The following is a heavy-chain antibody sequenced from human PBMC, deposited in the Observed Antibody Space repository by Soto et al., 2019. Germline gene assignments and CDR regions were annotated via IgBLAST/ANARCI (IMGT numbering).Heavy chain of an antibody. CDR1: GFTFGDYA. V-gene: IGHV3-49*04. J-gene: IGHJ6*02. D-gene: IGHD5-12*01. Sequence: GGSLRLSCTASGFTFGDYAMSWVRQAPGKGLEWVGFIRSKAYGGTTEYAASVKGRFTISRDDSKSIAYLQMNSLKTEDTAVYYCTRERGYSGYDYYYGMDVWGQGTTVTVSS. CDR3: TRERGYSGYDYYYGMDV. CDR2: IRSKAYGGTT.